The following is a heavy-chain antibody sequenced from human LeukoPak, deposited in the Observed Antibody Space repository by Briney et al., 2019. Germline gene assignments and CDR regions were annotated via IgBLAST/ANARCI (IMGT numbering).Heavy chain of an antibody. D-gene: IGHD3-22*01. Sequence: ASVNVSCKASGYTFTGYYMHWVRQAPGQGLEWMGWINPNSGGTNYAQKFQGRVTMTRDTSISTAYMELSRLRSDDTAVYYCASEVYDSSGYYSNYWGQGTLVTVSS. J-gene: IGHJ4*02. CDR2: INPNSGGT. CDR3: ASEVYDSSGYYSNY. V-gene: IGHV1-2*02. CDR1: GYTFTGYY.